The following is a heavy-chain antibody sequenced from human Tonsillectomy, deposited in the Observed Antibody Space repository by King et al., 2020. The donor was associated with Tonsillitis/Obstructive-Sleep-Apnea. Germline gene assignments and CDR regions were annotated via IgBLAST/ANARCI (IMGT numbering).Heavy chain of an antibody. Sequence: VQLQESGPGLVKPSGTLSLTCAVSGGSIISSNWWSWVRQPPGKGREWIGKIYHSWMTDYNPSLTSRVTISVDKSKSPFSLRLSSVTAADTALYYCARGYCSSPSCHGDDAFDIWGQGTMVTVSS. CDR3: ARGYCSSPSCHGDDAFDI. V-gene: IGHV4-4*02. CDR2: IYHSWMT. J-gene: IGHJ3*02. CDR1: GGSIISSNW. D-gene: IGHD2-2*01.